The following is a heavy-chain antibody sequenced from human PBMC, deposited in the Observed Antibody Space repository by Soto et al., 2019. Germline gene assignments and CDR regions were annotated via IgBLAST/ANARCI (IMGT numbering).Heavy chain of an antibody. Sequence: QVHLVQSGAEVKKPGASVKVSYKASGYTFTTYGVSWVRQAPGQGLEWMGWISTYNGNRNYAQKFQGRVTMTTDTSTNTAYMELRSLRSDDTAVYYCARERAMVFGVVSSYFDYWGQGTLVTVSS. CDR2: ISTYNGNR. J-gene: IGHJ4*01. V-gene: IGHV1-18*04. D-gene: IGHD3-3*01. CDR3: ARERAMVFGVVSSYFDY. CDR1: GYTFTTYG.